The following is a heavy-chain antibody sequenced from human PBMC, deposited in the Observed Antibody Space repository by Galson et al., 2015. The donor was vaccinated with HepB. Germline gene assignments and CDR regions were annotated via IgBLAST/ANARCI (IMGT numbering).Heavy chain of an antibody. CDR3: ARESYGATVT. Sequence: TLSLTCTVSGVSISRAGYYWSWIRQHPGKGLEWIGYIYYSGSTYYNPSLKSRVTISVDTSKKQFSLKLISVTAADTAVYYCARESYGATVTWGQGTLVTVSS. CDR1: GVSISRAGYY. V-gene: IGHV4-31*03. CDR2: IYYSGST. D-gene: IGHD4-17*01. J-gene: IGHJ5*02.